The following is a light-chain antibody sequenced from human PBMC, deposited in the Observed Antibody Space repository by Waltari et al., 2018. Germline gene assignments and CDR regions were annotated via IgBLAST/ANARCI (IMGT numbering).Light chain of an antibody. Sequence: EIVLTQSPGPLSLSLGDRATLSCRASQSIARSLVWDQQRPGQAPRLLIYDITRRATGIPDRFSGSGYGTDFCLTISRLEPEDFAVYYCQKYEMSPATFGQGTTVEIK. J-gene: IGKJ1*01. CDR3: QKYEMSPAT. CDR1: QSIARS. V-gene: IGKV3-20*01. CDR2: DIT.